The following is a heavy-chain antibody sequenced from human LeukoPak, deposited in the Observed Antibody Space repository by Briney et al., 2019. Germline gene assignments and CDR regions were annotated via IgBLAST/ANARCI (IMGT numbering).Heavy chain of an antibody. CDR2: INHSGST. V-gene: IGHV4-34*01. J-gene: IGHJ6*02. D-gene: IGHD1-7*01. Sequence: TASETLSLTCAVYGGSFSGYYWSWIRQPPGKGLEWIGEINHSGSTNYNPSLKSRVTISVDTSKNQFSLKLSSVTAADTAVYYCARVYNWNYDYYYYGMDVWGQGTTVTVSS. CDR3: ARVYNWNYDYYYYGMDV. CDR1: GGSFSGYY.